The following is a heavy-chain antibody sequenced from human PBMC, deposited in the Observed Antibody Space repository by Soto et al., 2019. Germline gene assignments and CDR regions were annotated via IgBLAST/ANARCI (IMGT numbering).Heavy chain of an antibody. CDR2: IYHSGST. CDR1: SGSISSSNW. J-gene: IGHJ4*02. V-gene: IGHV4-4*02. D-gene: IGHD6-13*01. Sequence: SETLSLTCAVSSGSISSSNWWSWVRQPPGKGLEWIGEIYHSGSTNYNPSLKSRVTISVDKSKNQFSLKLSSVTAADTAVYYCARWSTGRYRSSRYRSRYDFAYGGQETRVTVS. CDR3: ARWSTGRYRSSRYRSRYDFAY.